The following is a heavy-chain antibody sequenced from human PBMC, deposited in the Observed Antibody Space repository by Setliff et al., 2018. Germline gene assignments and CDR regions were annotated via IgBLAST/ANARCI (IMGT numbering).Heavy chain of an antibody. CDR1: GFTYNNCW. J-gene: IGHJ4*02. CDR3: ARDGDYGDYERYYFDY. D-gene: IGHD4-17*01. V-gene: IGHV3-11*01. CDR2: ISTGSSII. Sequence: GGSLRLSCGASGFTYNNCWVSWIRQAPGKGLEWLSYISTGSSIIYYADSVKGRSTISRDNSKNSVYLQLNGLRAEDTAVYYCARDGDYGDYERYYFDYWGQGTLVTVSS.